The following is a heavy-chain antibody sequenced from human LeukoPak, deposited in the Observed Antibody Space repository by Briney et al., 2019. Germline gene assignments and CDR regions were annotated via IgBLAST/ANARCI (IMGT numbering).Heavy chain of an antibody. D-gene: IGHD2-21*01. V-gene: IGHV3-23*01. J-gene: IGHJ4*02. CDR2: IYENGGTT. CDR3: AKDFRIGYSAHFDY. CDR1: GFTFRSHA. Sequence: GGSLRLSGVGSGFTFRSHAMSWVRQAPEKGLEFVSGIYENGGTTYYADSVKGRFSISRDNSKNTLYLQMDSLRGEDTAVYYCAKDFRIGYSAHFDYWGQGALVTVSS.